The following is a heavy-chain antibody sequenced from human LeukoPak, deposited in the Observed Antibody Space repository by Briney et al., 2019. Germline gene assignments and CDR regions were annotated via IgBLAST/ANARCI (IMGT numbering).Heavy chain of an antibody. CDR1: GFTFSSYS. V-gene: IGHV3-48*04. CDR2: ISSSSSII. D-gene: IGHD4-17*01. CDR3: TRVYDDYGDFIGY. Sequence: PGGSLRLSCAASGFTFSSYSMNWVRQAPGKGLEWVSYISSSSSIIYYADSVEGRATISRDNAKNSLYLQMSGLRAEDTAVYYCTRVYDDYGDFIGYWGQGTLVTVSS. J-gene: IGHJ4*02.